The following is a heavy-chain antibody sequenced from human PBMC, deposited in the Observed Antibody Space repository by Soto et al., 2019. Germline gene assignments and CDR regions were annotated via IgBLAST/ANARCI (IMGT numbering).Heavy chain of an antibody. J-gene: IGHJ4*02. CDR2: ISSSSSYI. D-gene: IGHD3-22*01. V-gene: IGHV3-21*01. CDR3: ARDLYYYASSGFNY. CDR1: GLTINTYS. Sequence: EVQLEESGGGLVKPGGSLRLSCVASGLTINTYSMMWVRQAPGKGLEWVSSISSSSSYISYADSVKGCFTISRDNAKNPLYLQMNSLGAEDTAVYYCARDLYYYASSGFNYWGQGTLVTVSS.